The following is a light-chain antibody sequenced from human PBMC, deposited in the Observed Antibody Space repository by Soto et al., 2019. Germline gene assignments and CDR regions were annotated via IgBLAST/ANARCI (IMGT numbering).Light chain of an antibody. Sequence: QSALTQPRSVSGSPGQSVTISCTGTSSDVGGYNSVSWYQHHPGKAPKLMIYDVRKRPSGVPDRFSGSKSDNTASLTISGLQAEDEADYYCCSYAGRYTYVFRTGTKLTVL. J-gene: IGLJ1*01. CDR3: CSYAGRYTYV. CDR2: DVR. V-gene: IGLV2-11*01. CDR1: SSDVGGYNS.